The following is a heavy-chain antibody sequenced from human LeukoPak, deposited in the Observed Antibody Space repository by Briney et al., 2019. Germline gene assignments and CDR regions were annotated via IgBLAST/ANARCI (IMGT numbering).Heavy chain of an antibody. CDR2: IYHSGTT. D-gene: IGHD3-22*01. V-gene: IGHV4-38-2*02. Sequence: SETLSLTCTVSGYFISSGYYWAWIRQPPGKGLEWIGSIYHSGTTYYNPSLKSRVTISVDTSKNQFSLKLNSVTAADTAVYYCARDDSGSGSPFDYWGQGTLVTVSS. J-gene: IGHJ4*02. CDR3: ARDDSGSGSPFDY. CDR1: GYFISSGYY.